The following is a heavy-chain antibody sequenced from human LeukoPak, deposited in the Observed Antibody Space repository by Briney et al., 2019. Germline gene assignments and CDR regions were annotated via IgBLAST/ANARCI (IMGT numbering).Heavy chain of an antibody. Sequence: PGGSLRLSCAASGFTVSSNYMSWVRQAPGKGLEWVSAISGSDGSTYYADSVKGRFTISRDNSKNTLYLQMNSLRAEDTAVYYCAKEGDPVAGHFDYWGQGTLVTVSS. V-gene: IGHV3-23*01. J-gene: IGHJ4*02. D-gene: IGHD6-19*01. CDR2: ISGSDGST. CDR3: AKEGDPVAGHFDY. CDR1: GFTVSSNY.